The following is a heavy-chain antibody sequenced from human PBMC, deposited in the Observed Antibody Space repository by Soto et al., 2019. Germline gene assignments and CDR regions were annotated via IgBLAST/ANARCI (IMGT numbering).Heavy chain of an antibody. CDR3: VRERGDCSGGSCSRLYYFDY. CDR2: ISSSSDTM. Sequence: EVQLVGSGGGLVQPGGSLRLSCAASGFTFSSYSMNWVRQAPGKGLEWVSYISSSSDTMYYADSVKGRFTISRDNAKNSLYLQMSSLGAEDTAVYYCVRERGDCSGGSCSRLYYFDYWGKGTLVTVSS. D-gene: IGHD2-15*01. V-gene: IGHV3-48*01. J-gene: IGHJ4*02. CDR1: GFTFSSYS.